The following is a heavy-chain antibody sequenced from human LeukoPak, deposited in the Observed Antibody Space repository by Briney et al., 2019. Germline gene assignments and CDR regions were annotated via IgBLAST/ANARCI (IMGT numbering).Heavy chain of an antibody. Sequence: GGSLRLSCAASGFTFSNYAMRWVRQAPGKGLEWVSGISGSGDSTYYADSVKGRFTISRDNSKNTLYLQMNSLRAEDTAVYYCAKDLGEYYYGSGSSMDVWGKGTTVTISS. CDR2: ISGSGDST. J-gene: IGHJ6*03. V-gene: IGHV3-23*01. CDR1: GFTFSNYA. CDR3: AKDLGEYYYGSGSSMDV. D-gene: IGHD3-10*01.